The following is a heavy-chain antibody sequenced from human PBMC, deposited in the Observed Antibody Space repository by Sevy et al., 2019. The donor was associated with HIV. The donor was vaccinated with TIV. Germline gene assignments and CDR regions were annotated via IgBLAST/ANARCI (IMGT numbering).Heavy chain of an antibody. CDR3: ARIGLLEWLLSYYYGMDV. D-gene: IGHD3-3*01. J-gene: IGHJ6*02. CDR1: GFTFSSYS. CDR2: ISSSSSTI. Sequence: GGSLRLSCAASGFTFSSYSMNWVRQAPGKGLEWVSYISSSSSTIYYADSVKGRFTISRDNAKNSLYLQMNSLRDEDTAVYCCARIGLLEWLLSYYYGMDVWGQGTTVTVSS. V-gene: IGHV3-48*02.